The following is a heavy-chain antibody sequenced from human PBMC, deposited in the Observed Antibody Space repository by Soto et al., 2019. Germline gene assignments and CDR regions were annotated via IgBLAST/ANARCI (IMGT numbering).Heavy chain of an antibody. CDR1: GLTFTDYY. CDR3: ALRVMVRGAFDS. Sequence: QVRLVESGGVLVKPGGSLRLSCAASGLTFTDYYMSWFRQAPGKGLEWVSQISSTGATIYYADSVKGRFTISRDNAENWLYWQMTSLRGEDASMYYCALRVMVRGAFDSWGQGTLVTVSS. CDR2: ISSTGATI. D-gene: IGHD3-10*01. V-gene: IGHV3-11*01. J-gene: IGHJ5*01.